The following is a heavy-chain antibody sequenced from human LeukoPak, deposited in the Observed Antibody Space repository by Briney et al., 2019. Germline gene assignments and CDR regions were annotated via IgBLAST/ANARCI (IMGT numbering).Heavy chain of an antibody. CDR3: ARCIAVAAAFFDY. CDR2: ISSSSSNI. V-gene: IGHV3-48*01. Sequence: GGSLRLSCAASGFTFSRYAVNWVRQAPGKGLEWISYISSSSSNIYYADCVKGRFTISRDNAENSLYPQMNSLRAEDTAVYYCARCIAVAAAFFDYWGQGTLVTVSS. J-gene: IGHJ4*02. CDR1: GFTFSRYA. D-gene: IGHD6-13*01.